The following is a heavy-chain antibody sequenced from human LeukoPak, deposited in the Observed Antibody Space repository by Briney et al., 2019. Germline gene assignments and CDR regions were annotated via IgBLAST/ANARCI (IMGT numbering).Heavy chain of an antibody. CDR2: ISWNSGSI. D-gene: IGHD3-22*01. J-gene: IGHJ4*02. CDR3: AKDGDYDSSGELDY. V-gene: IGHV3-9*01. CDR1: GFTFDDYA. Sequence: PGGSLRLSCAASGFTFDDYAMHWVRQAPGKGLEWVSGISWNSGSIGYADSVKGRFTISRDNAKNSLYLQMNSLRAEDTALYYCAKDGDYDSSGELDYWGQGTLVTVSS.